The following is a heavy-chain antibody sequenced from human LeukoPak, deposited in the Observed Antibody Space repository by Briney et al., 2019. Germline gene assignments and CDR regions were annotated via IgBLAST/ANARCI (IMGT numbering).Heavy chain of an antibody. J-gene: IGHJ4*02. D-gene: IGHD3-16*02. Sequence: GGPLRLSCAASGFTLSSNYMSWVRQAPGKGLEWVSVIYRGGSTYYSDSVKGRFTISRDNSKNTLYLQMNSLRAEDTAVYYCARGYYYVRGSYRPYDYWGQGTLVTVSS. V-gene: IGHV3-66*02. CDR1: GFTLSSNY. CDR2: IYRGGST. CDR3: ARGYYYVRGSYRPYDY.